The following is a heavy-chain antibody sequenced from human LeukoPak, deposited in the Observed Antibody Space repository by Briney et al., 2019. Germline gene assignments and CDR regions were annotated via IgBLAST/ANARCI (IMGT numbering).Heavy chain of an antibody. CDR2: IYPGDSDT. J-gene: IGHJ3*02. Sequence: PGESLKISCKGSGDSFTSYWIGWVRQMPGKGLEWMGIIYPGDSDTRYSPSFQGQVTISADQSISTAYLQWSSLKASDTAMYYCARQYYYDSSGWDAFDIWGQGTMVTVSS. V-gene: IGHV5-51*01. D-gene: IGHD3-22*01. CDR3: ARQYYYDSSGWDAFDI. CDR1: GDSFTSYW.